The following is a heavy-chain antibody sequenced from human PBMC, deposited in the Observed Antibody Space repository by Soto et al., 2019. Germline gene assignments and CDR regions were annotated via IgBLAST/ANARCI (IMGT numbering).Heavy chain of an antibody. V-gene: IGHV1-46*01. J-gene: IGHJ4*01. CDR1: VYTFTSYY. Sequence: AAVMVSWKACVYTFTSYYLHWVRQAPGQGLEWMGIINPSDRTTYYAQKFQGRVTMTRDTSTTTAYMELSSLRSDDTAVHYRPRTTRVVHGVITWPVDYWDQ. CDR3: PRTTRVVHGVITWPVDY. CDR2: INPSDRTT. D-gene: IGHD3-16*02.